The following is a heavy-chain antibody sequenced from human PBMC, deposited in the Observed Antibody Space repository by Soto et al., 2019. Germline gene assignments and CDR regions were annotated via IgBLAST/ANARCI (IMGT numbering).Heavy chain of an antibody. Sequence: SGFTFSNYLMNWVRQAPGKGLEWVSGISGSGTNTYYADSVKGRFTISRDNSKNTLYLQMNSLTAADTAIYYCAKVPLSLKFYDYWGQGTQVTVSS. J-gene: IGHJ4*02. CDR2: ISGSGTNT. CDR3: AKVPLSLKFYDY. CDR1: GFTFSNYL. V-gene: IGHV3-23*01.